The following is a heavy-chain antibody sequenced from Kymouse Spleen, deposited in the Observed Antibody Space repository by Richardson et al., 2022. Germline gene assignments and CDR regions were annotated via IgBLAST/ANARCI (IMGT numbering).Heavy chain of an antibody. CDR3: ARNRGMTTVTHYGMDV. J-gene: IGHJ6*02. CDR2: IYYSGST. CDR1: GGSISSGGYY. D-gene: IGHD4-11,IGHD4-11*01. Sequence: QVQLQESGPGLVKPSQTLSLTCTVSGGSISSGGYYWSWIRQHPGKGLEWIGYIYYSGSTYYNPSLKSRVTISVDTSKNQFSLKLSSVTAADTAVYYCARNRGMTTVTHYGMDVWGQGTTVTVSS. V-gene: IGHV4-31*03.